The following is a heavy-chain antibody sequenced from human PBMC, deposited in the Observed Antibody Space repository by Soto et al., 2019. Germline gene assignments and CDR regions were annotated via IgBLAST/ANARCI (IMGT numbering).Heavy chain of an antibody. V-gene: IGHV3-23*01. CDR3: AKDGRGGYSYYYYGMDV. CDR2: ISGSGGST. Sequence: EVQLLESGGGLVQPGGSLRLSCAASGFTFSSYAMSWVRQAPGKGLEWVSAISGSGGSTYYADSVKGRFTISRDNSKNTLYLQMTSLRAEDTAVYYCAKDGRGGYSYYYYGMDVWGQGTTVTVSS. J-gene: IGHJ6*02. D-gene: IGHD2-21*02. CDR1: GFTFSSYA.